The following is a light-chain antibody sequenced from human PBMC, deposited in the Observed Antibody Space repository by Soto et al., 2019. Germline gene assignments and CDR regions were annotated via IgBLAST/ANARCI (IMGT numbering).Light chain of an antibody. CDR2: AAS. J-gene: IGKJ3*01. CDR3: QQKDT. Sequence: DLQMPQSPSSLSASVGDRVTITCRASQSISSYLNWYQQKPGKAPKLLIYAASSLQSGVPSRFSGSGSGTDFTLTISSLQPEDFATYYCQQKDTFGPGTKVDIK. V-gene: IGKV1-39*01. CDR1: QSISSY.